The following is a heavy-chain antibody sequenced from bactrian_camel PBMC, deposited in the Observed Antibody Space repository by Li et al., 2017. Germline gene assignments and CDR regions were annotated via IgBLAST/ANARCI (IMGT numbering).Heavy chain of an antibody. J-gene: IGHJ4*01. CDR3: VGDAWTW. Sequence: HVQLVESGGGSVQAGGSLRLSCAASGYTGRSCMGWFRQAPGKEREGVARVYTTDGDTYYADSVNGRFTISQGNAENTVYLQLNNLNSDDTALYYCVGDAWTWWGQGTQVTVS. V-gene: IGHV3S63*01. CDR1: GYTGRSC. CDR2: VYTTDGDT. D-gene: IGHD1*01.